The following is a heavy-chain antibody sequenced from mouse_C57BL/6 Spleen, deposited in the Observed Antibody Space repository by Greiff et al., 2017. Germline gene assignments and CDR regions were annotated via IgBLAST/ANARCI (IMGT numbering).Heavy chain of an antibody. Sequence: VQLQQSGPELVKPGASVKMSCKASGYTFTDYNMHWVKQSHGKSLEWIGYSNPNNGGTSYNQKFKGKATLTVNKSSSTAYMELRSLTSEDSAVYYCASDYGSSVYFDYWGQGTTLTVSS. CDR3: ASDYGSSVYFDY. CDR1: GYTFTDYN. CDR2: SNPNNGGT. D-gene: IGHD1-1*01. V-gene: IGHV1-22*01. J-gene: IGHJ2*01.